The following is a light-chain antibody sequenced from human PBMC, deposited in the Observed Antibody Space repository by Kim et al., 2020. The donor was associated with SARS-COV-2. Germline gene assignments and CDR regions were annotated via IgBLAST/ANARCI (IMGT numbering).Light chain of an antibody. CDR1: NIGSKN. J-gene: IGLJ3*02. Sequence: SYELTQPRSVSVALGQTARITCGGNNIGSKNVHWYQQKPGQAPLLVIYRDIYRPSGLPERVSGSNSGNTATLTISRTQAGDEADYYCQVWDSNWLFGGGT. V-gene: IGLV3-9*01. CDR2: RDI. CDR3: QVWDSNWL.